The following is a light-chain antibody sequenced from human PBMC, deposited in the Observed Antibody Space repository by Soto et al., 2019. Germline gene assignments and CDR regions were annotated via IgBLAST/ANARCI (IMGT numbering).Light chain of an antibody. CDR1: SSDVGGYNY. CDR3: SSYTCSSTYV. V-gene: IGLV2-14*01. J-gene: IGLJ1*01. CDR2: EVS. Sequence: QSVVTQPASVSGVAGQSLTVSCTGTSSDVGGYNYVSWYQQRPGKAPKLMIYEVSNRPSGVSYRFSGSKSGNTAYLTISGLQAEHEADYYCSSYTCSSTYVVGTGTKLTVL.